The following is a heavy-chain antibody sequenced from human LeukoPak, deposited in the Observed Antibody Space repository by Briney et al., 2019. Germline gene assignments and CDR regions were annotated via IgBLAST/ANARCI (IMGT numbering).Heavy chain of an antibody. CDR3: ARVLKGRAPFDY. J-gene: IGHJ4*02. Sequence: ASVKVSCKASGYIFSTYYMHWLRQAPGQGPEWMGIINPRGGSTDYAQKFQGRVTMTSDTSTSTVYMELKSLRSEDTAVYYCARVLKGRAPFDYWGQGTLVTVSS. CDR2: INPRGGST. CDR1: GYIFSTYY. V-gene: IGHV1-46*01.